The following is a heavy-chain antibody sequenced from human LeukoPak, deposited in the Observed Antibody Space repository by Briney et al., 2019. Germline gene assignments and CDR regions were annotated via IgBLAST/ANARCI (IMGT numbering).Heavy chain of an antibody. D-gene: IGHD3-10*01. CDR1: GFTFDDYG. Sequence: GGSLRPSCAASGFTFDDYGMSWVRQAPGKGLEWVSGINWNGGSTGYADSVKGRFTISRDNAKNSLYLQMNSLRAEDTALYYCARDPSGYGSGSYYYNWFDPWGQGTLVTVSS. J-gene: IGHJ5*02. CDR2: INWNGGST. CDR3: ARDPSGYGSGSYYYNWFDP. V-gene: IGHV3-20*04.